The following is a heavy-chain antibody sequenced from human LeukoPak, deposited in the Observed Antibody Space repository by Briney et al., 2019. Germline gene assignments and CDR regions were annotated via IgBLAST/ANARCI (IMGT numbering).Heavy chain of an antibody. Sequence: ASVKVSCKASGYTFTSHGISWVRQAPGQGLEWMGWISAYNGNTNYAQKLQGRVTMTTDTSTSTAYMELRSLRSDDTAVYYCARDIRRRLLWFGEIPPFDPWGQGTLVTVSS. CDR2: ISAYNGNT. J-gene: IGHJ5*02. CDR3: ARDIRRRLLWFGEIPPFDP. V-gene: IGHV1-18*04. D-gene: IGHD3-10*01. CDR1: GYTFTSHG.